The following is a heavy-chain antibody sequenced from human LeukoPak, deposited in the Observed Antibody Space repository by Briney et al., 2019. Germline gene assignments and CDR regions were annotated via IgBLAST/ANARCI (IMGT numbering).Heavy chain of an antibody. J-gene: IGHJ3*02. D-gene: IGHD5-18*01. Sequence: GESLKISCKGSGYSFTNYWIGWVRQMPGKGLEWMAIIYPVDSDTRYSPSFQGQVTISADKSINTAYLQWSSLKASDSAMYYCARQKYSSGLDAFDIWGQGTMVTVSS. V-gene: IGHV5-51*01. CDR3: ARQKYSSGLDAFDI. CDR1: GYSFTNYW. CDR2: IYPVDSDT.